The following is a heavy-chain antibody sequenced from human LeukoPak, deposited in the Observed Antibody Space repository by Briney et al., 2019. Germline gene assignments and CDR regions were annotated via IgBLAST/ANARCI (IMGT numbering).Heavy chain of an antibody. J-gene: IGHJ4*02. CDR3: APKAEGYCSSTSCSDY. CDR2: IQYDGGNK. CDR1: GFTFSSYG. V-gene: IGHV3-30*02. D-gene: IGHD2-2*01. Sequence: PGGSLRLSCAASGFTFSSYGMHWVRQAPGKGPEWVAFIQYDGGNKYYADSVKGRFTISRDNSKNTLYLQMNSLRTEDTAVYYCAPKAEGYCSSTSCSDYWGQGTLVTVSS.